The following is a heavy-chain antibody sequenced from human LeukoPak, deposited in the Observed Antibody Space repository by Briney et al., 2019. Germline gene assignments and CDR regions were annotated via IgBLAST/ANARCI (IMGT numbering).Heavy chain of an antibody. V-gene: IGHV3-74*01. CDR1: GFSFSSYW. CDR2: INSDGSST. CDR3: ARVVKEYSGGDYRYYGMDV. Sequence: GGSLRLSCAASGFSFSSYWMHWVRQAPGKGLVWVSRINSDGSSTSYADSVKGRFTISRDDAKNTLYLQMNSLRAEDTAVYYCARVVKEYSGGDYRYYGMDVWGQGTTVIVSS. D-gene: IGHD5-12*01. J-gene: IGHJ6*02.